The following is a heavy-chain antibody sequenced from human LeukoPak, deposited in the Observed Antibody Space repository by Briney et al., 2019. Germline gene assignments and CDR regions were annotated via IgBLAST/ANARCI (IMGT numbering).Heavy chain of an antibody. CDR3: ASAEGSGSASLDC. CDR2: IIPIFGTA. J-gene: IGHJ4*02. Sequence: GASVKVSCKASGGTFSSYAISWVRQAPGQGVEWMGGIIPIFGTANYAQKFQGRVTITADKSTSTAYMELSSLRCEDTAVYYCASAEGSGSASLDCWGQGTLVTVSS. V-gene: IGHV1-69*06. D-gene: IGHD3-10*01. CDR1: GGTFSSYA.